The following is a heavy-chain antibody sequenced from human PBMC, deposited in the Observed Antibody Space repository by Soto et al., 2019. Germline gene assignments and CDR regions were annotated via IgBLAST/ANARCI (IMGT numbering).Heavy chain of an antibody. CDR3: ARDGSSWYYYYYGMDV. CDR1: GYTFTSYG. J-gene: IGHJ6*02. D-gene: IGHD6-13*01. Sequence: ASVKVSCKASGYTFTSYGISWVRQAPGQGLEWMGWISAYNGNTNYAQKLQGRVTMTTDTSTSTAYMELRSLRSDDTAVYYCARDGSSWYYYYYGMDVWGQGATVTVSS. V-gene: IGHV1-18*04. CDR2: ISAYNGNT.